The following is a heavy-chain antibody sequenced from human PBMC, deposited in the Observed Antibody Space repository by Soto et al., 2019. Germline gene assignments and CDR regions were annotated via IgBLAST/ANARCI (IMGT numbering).Heavy chain of an antibody. CDR3: NKRIGAYAMDV. J-gene: IGHJ6*02. Sequence: PGGSLRLSCADSGFTFSGSSMHWVRQASGKGLEWVGRIRGKTDTYATAYAAPVRGRFTISRDDSKNKAYLQMNSLKTEDTAVYFRNKRIGAYAMDVWGPGTTLTDYS. CDR2: IRGKTDTYAT. D-gene: IGHD6-13*01. V-gene: IGHV3-73*01. CDR1: GFTFSGSS.